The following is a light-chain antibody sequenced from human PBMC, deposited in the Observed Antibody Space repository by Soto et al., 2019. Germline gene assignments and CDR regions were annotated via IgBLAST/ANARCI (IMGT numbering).Light chain of an antibody. J-gene: IGKJ1*01. CDR2: GAS. CDR1: QSVSSN. Sequence: EVVMTQSPVTLSVSPGERATLSCRASQSVSSNLAWYQQKHGQAPRFIIYGASTRATGIPARFSGSGSETELNLTIRSLQSEDFALYYCHQYNNWPWTLGQGTKVDIK. V-gene: IGKV3-15*01. CDR3: HQYNNWPWT.